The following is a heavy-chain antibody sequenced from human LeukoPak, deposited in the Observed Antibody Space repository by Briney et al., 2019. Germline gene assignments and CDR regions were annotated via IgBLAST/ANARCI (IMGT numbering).Heavy chain of an antibody. Sequence: PSETLSLTCGVSGGSISNTNWWSWVRQPPGQGLEWIGEISLSGLTNYNPSLKSRVTISVDTSKNQFSLKLSSVTAADTAVYYCARQSPLLWFGENYYFDYWGQGALVTVSS. CDR3: ARQSPLLWFGENYYFDY. CDR1: GGSISNTNW. D-gene: IGHD3-10*01. J-gene: IGHJ4*02. V-gene: IGHV4-4*02. CDR2: ISLSGLT.